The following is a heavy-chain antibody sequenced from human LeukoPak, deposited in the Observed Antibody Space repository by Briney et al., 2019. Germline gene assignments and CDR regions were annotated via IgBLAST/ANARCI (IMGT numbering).Heavy chain of an antibody. CDR3: ASESAYYDSSGYFKS. Sequence: KPSETLSLTCAVYGGSFSGYYWSWIRQPPGKGLEWIGEINHSGSTNYNPSLKSRVTISVDTSKNQFSLNLISVTVADTAVYYCASESAYYDSSGYFKSWGQGTLVTVSS. CDR2: INHSGST. V-gene: IGHV4-34*01. D-gene: IGHD3-22*01. CDR1: GGSFSGYY. J-gene: IGHJ5*02.